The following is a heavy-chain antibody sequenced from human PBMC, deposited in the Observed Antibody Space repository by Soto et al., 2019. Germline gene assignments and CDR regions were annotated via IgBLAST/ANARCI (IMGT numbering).Heavy chain of an antibody. D-gene: IGHD2-15*01. CDR2: IYYSGST. J-gene: IGHJ4*02. CDR3: ARGGTVVNGFDY. V-gene: IGHV4-59*01. CDR1: GGSISSYY. Sequence: QVQLQESGPGLVKPSETLSLTCTVSGGSISSYYWSWIRQPPGMGLEWIGYIYYSGSTNYNPSLTSRVTISVDTSKNQFSRKLSSVTAADTAVYYCARGGTVVNGFDYWGQGTLVTVSS.